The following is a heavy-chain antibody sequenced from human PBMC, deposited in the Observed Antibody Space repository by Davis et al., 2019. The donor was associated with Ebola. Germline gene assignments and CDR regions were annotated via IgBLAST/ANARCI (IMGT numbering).Heavy chain of an antibody. CDR3: ARDGLAGAADS. D-gene: IGHD6-13*01. J-gene: IGHJ4*02. CDR1: GYTFTTYD. Sequence: ASVKVSCKASGYTFTTYDINWVRQAPGQGLEWMGWISPYNGNTNYAQNFQGRVTMTTDTSTSTAYMELRSLRSEDTALYYCARDGLAGAADSWGQGTLVTVSS. CDR2: ISPYNGNT. V-gene: IGHV1-18*01.